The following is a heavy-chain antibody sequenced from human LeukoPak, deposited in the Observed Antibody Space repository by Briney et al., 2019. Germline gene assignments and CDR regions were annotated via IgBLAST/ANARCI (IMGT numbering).Heavy chain of an antibody. CDR2: IYYSGST. CDR3: AREVNHVDY. CDR1: GGSISSSSYY. V-gene: IGHV4-39*07. D-gene: IGHD1-14*01. Sequence: SETLSLTCTVSGGSISSSSYYWGWIRQPPGKGLEWIGSIYYSGSTYYNPSLKSRVTISVDTSKNQFSLKLSSVTAADTAVYYCAREVNHVDYWGQGTLVTVSS. J-gene: IGHJ4*02.